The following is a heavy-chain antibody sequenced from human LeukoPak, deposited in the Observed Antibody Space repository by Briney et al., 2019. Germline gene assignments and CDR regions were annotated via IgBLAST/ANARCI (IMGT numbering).Heavy chain of an antibody. CDR1: GGSISSYY. CDR2: LYYSGST. CDR3: ARLRRDGYYFDY. D-gene: IGHD5-24*01. J-gene: IGHJ4*02. Sequence: SETLSLTCSVSGGSISSYYWSWIRQPPGKGLEWIGYLYYSGSTNSNPSLKSRVTMSVDTSKNQFSLKLRSVTAADTAVYYCARLRRDGYYFDYWGQVTLVTVSS. V-gene: IGHV4-59*01.